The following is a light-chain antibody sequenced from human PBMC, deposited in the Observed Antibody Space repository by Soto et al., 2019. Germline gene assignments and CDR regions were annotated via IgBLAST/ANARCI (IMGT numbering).Light chain of an antibody. CDR2: AAS. J-gene: IGKJ1*01. V-gene: IGKV3D-15*01. CDR1: QRVSSK. Sequence: RGMTQSPATVPASQRQRATRPRRASQRVSSKLAWYQQKPGQDPRLLIYAASTRASGIPARFSGSGSGTDFTLTISSMKSEDFGVYYCQPYDKWRLFGQGTKV. CDR3: QPYDKWRL.